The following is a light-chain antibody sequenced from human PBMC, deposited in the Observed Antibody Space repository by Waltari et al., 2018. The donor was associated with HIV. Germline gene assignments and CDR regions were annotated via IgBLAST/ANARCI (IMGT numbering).Light chain of an antibody. CDR3: MQGTHWPRT. V-gene: IGKV2-30*01. Sequence: EAVLTQSPLSLPVTLGQPASISCRSSQSLLYSDGNTYLNWLHQRPGQSPRRLIYKVSNRDPGVPDRFSGSGSGTDFTLKISKVEAEDVGVYYCMQGTHWPRTFGQGTKVEIK. CDR2: KVS. J-gene: IGKJ1*01. CDR1: QSLLYSDGNTY.